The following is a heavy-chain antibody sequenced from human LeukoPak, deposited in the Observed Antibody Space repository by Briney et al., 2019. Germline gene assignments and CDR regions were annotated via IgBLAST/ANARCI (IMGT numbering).Heavy chain of an antibody. CDR3: ARMFRITMGGYAGYYFDY. V-gene: IGHV4-4*07. D-gene: IGHD3-10*01. Sequence: SETLSLTCTASGGSISSYYWSWIRQPAGKGLEWIGRIYTSGSTNYNPSLKSRVTMSVDTSKNQFSLKLSSVTAADTAVYYCARMFRITMGGYAGYYFDYWGQGTLVTVSS. J-gene: IGHJ4*02. CDR2: IYTSGST. CDR1: GGSISSYY.